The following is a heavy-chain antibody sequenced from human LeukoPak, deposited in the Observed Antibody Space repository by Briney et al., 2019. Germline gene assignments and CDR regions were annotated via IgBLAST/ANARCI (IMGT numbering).Heavy chain of an antibody. CDR1: GFTFDDYA. Sequence: GGSLSLSCAASGFTFDDYAMHWVRQAPGKGLEWVSGISWNSGSIGYADSVKGRFTISRDNAKNSLYLQMNSLRAEDTALYYCAKDARGYSYGQVDYWGQGTLVTVSS. J-gene: IGHJ4*02. V-gene: IGHV3-9*01. CDR2: ISWNSGSI. CDR3: AKDARGYSYGQVDY. D-gene: IGHD5-18*01.